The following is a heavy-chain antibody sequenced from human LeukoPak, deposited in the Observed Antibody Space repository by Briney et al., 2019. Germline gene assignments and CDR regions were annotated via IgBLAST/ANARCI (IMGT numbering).Heavy chain of an antibody. J-gene: IGHJ4*02. CDR1: GGSIIGYY. V-gene: IGHV4-59*12. Sequence: SETLSLTCTVSGGSIIGYYWSWIRQPPGKGLEWIGEISLTGRTNYNPSLIGRVIMSLDESRNQLSLTLTSVTAADTAMYYCTRESGPYCPFGYWGQGTLVVVPS. CDR3: TRESGPYCPFGY. CDR2: ISLTGRT. D-gene: IGHD1-26*01.